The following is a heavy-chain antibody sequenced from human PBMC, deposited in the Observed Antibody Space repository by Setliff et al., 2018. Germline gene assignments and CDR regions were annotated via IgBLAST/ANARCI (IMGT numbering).Heavy chain of an antibody. CDR2: TYWNDEK. J-gene: IGHJ4*02. D-gene: IGHD2-21*01. CDR3: AHIAGGGNSPRHDY. V-gene: IGHV2-5*01. Sequence: SGPTLVNPTQTLTLTCTFSGFSLSTSLVGVGWIRQPPGKALEWLALTYWNDEKRYSPSLKSRLTITKDTSKNQVVLTMTNMDPVDTATYYCAHIAGGGNSPRHDYWGQGTLVIVSS. CDR1: GFSLSTSLVG.